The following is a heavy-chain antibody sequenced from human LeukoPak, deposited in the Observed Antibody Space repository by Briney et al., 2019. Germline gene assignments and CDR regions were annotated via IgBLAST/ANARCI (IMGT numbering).Heavy chain of an antibody. CDR2: ISSSGSLI. J-gene: IGHJ3*02. Sequence: GGSLRLSCAASGFTFSSFEMNWVRQAPGKGLEWVSYISSSGSLIFYVDPVKGRFTTSRDNAKNSLYLQMNSLRAEDTAVYYCAREDEDAFDIWGQGTMVTVSS. V-gene: IGHV3-48*03. CDR1: GFTFSSFE. CDR3: AREDEDAFDI.